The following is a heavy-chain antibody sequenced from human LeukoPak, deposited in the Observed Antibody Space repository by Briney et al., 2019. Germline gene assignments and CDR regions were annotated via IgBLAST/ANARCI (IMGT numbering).Heavy chain of an antibody. CDR3: AEAADTAMVPNHPPYN. V-gene: IGHV3-23*01. CDR1: GFTLSTNA. J-gene: IGHJ4*02. Sequence: GGSLRLSCLTSGFTLSTNAMSWVRQAPGKGLEWVSAISNNGGYTYYADSVQGRFTISRDNSKSTLRLQMNSLRAENTAVYYCAEAADTAMVPNHPPYNWGQGTLVTVSS. CDR2: ISNNGGYT. D-gene: IGHD5-18*01.